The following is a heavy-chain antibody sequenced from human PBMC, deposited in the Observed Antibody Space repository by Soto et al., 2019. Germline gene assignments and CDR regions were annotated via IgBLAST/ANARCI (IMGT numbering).Heavy chain of an antibody. CDR2: IGTAGDT. CDR3: ARGRITIFGVWFDP. Sequence: EVQLVESGGGLVQPGGSLRLSCAASGFTFSSYDMHWVRQATGKGLEWVSAIGTAGDTYYPGSVKGQFTISRENAKNSLYLQMNSLRAGDTAVYYCARGRITIFGVWFDPWGQGTLVTVSS. CDR1: GFTFSSYD. J-gene: IGHJ5*02. V-gene: IGHV3-13*01. D-gene: IGHD3-3*01.